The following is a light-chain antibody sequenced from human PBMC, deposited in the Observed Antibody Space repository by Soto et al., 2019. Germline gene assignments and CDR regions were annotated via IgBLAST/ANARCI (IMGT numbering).Light chain of an antibody. Sequence: DIDLTQSPASLSLSPGEGVTLSCRASQSIYTKLAWYQKKSGQAPRLLIYDASTRAYGIPDRFSGSGSGTDFSLTISRLEPEDFAVYYCQQYAGSLYTFAQGTKVDIK. V-gene: IGKV3-20*01. CDR3: QQYAGSLYT. J-gene: IGKJ2*01. CDR2: DAS. CDR1: QSIYTK.